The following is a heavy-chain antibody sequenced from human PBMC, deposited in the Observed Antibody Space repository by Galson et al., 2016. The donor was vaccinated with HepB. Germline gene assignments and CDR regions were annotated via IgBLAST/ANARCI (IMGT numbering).Heavy chain of an antibody. J-gene: IGHJ6*02. CDR2: IYSGSST. Sequence: SLRLSCAASGFTVSNNYMSWVRQAPGKGLEWVSVIYSGSSTYYADSVKGRFTISRDNSKNTLYLQMNSLRAEDTAVYYCARDPMATRYYYYGMDVWGQGTLVTVSS. V-gene: IGHV3-53*01. CDR1: GFTVSNNY. CDR3: ARDPMATRYYYYGMDV. D-gene: IGHD5-24*01.